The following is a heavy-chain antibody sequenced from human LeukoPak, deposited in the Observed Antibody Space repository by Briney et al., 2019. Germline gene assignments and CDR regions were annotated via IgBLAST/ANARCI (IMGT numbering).Heavy chain of an antibody. CDR2: INPNSGGT. D-gene: IGHD6-19*01. J-gene: IGHJ4*02. CDR3: ARAFTSLEWLAHQDYYFDY. CDR1: GYTFTGYY. Sequence: GASVKVSCKASGYTFTGYYMHWVRQAPGQGLEWMGWINPNSGGTNYAQKFQGRVTMTRDTSISTAYMELSRLRSDDTAVYYCARAFTSLEWLAHQDYYFDYWGQGTLVTVSP. V-gene: IGHV1-2*02.